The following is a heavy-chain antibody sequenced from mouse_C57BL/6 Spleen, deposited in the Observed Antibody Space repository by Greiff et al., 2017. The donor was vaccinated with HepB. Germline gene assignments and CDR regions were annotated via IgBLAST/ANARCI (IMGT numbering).Heavy chain of an antibody. CDR1: GYSITSGYY. V-gene: IGHV3-6*01. CDR2: ISYDGSN. J-gene: IGHJ2*01. Sequence: EVKLMESGPGLVKPSQSLSLTCSVTGYSITSGYYWNWIRQFPGNKLEWMGYISYDGSNNYNPSLKNRISITRDTSKNQFFLKLNSVTTEDTATYYCARDVPDYFDYWGQGTTLTVSS. CDR3: ARDVPDYFDY.